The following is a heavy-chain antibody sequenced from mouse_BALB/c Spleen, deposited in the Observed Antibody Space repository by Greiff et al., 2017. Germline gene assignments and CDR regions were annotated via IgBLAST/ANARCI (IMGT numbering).Heavy chain of an antibody. CDR1: GYSITSDYA. CDR2: ISYSGST. V-gene: IGHV3-2*02. J-gene: IGHJ4*01. CDR3: ARRNWGYAMDY. D-gene: IGHD4-1*01. Sequence: EVKVEESGPGLVKPSQSLSLTCTVTGYSITSDYAWNWIRQFPGNKLEWMGYISYSGSTSYNPSLKSRISITRDTSKNQFFLQLNSVTTEDTATYYCARRNWGYAMDYGGQGTSGTVSS.